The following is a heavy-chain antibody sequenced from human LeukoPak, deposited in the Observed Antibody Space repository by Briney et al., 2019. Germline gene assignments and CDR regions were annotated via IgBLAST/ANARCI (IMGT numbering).Heavy chain of an antibody. CDR2: ISGSGGST. CDR3: AKDPVAGREYFQH. CDR1: GFTFSSYA. J-gene: IGHJ1*01. Sequence: GGSLRLSCAASGFTFSSYAMSWVRQAPGKGLEWVSAISGSGGSTYYADSVKGRFTISRDNSKNTLYLQMNSLRAEDTAVYYYAKDPVAGREYFQHWGQGTLVTVSS. V-gene: IGHV3-23*01. D-gene: IGHD6-19*01.